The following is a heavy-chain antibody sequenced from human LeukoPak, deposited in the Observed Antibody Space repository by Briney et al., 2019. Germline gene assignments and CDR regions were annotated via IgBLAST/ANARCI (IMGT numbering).Heavy chain of an antibody. CDR2: ISSSGSTI. V-gene: IGHV3-48*03. CDR1: GFTYSSYE. Sequence: GGSLRLSCAASGFTYSSYEMNWVRQAPGKGLEWVSYISSSGSTIYYADSVKGRFTISRDNAKNSLYLQMNSLRAEDTAVYYCARISSLAVAGINWGQGTLVTVSS. D-gene: IGHD6-19*01. J-gene: IGHJ4*02. CDR3: ARISSLAVAGIN.